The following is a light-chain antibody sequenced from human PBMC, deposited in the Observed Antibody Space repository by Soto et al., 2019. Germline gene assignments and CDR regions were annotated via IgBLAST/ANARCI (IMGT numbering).Light chain of an antibody. CDR1: QSVSSN. J-gene: IGKJ1*01. CDR3: QQYNSWPLT. V-gene: IGKV3-15*01. CDR2: GAS. Sequence: ETVMTQSPATLSVSPGERATLSCRASQSVSSNLAWYQQKPGQAPRLLVYGASTGATGVPDRFSGSGSGTEITLAMSSLQSENFGVYFCQQYNSWPLTFGQGTKVDIK.